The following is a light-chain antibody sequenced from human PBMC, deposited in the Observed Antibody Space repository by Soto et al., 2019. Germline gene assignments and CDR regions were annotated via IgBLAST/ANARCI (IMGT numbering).Light chain of an antibody. CDR2: AAS. CDR3: QTYNSAPFT. CDR1: QGISNY. Sequence: DIQMTQSPSSLSASVGDRVAITCRASQGISNYLAWYQQKPGKVPKLLIYAASTLQSGVPSRFSGSGSGTAFTLTISSLQPEDVATYYCQTYNSAPFTFGPGTKVDIK. J-gene: IGKJ3*01. V-gene: IGKV1-27*01.